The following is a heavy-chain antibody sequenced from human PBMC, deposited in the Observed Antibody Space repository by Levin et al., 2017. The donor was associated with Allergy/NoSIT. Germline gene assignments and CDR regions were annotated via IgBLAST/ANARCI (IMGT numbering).Heavy chain of an antibody. CDR1: GFSFSGYA. CDR2: ISHDGAHK. Sequence: GGSLRLSCAASGFSFSGYAMHWVRQAPGKGLEWVALISHDGAHKYFADSMKGRLAISRDNYKNRVSLQIKSRRAEDTARYHCVRGNGFRDCREDCFSVAFDFWGEGTVVTVSS. V-gene: IGHV3-30*09. J-gene: IGHJ3*01. D-gene: IGHD2-21*02. CDR3: VRGNGFRDCREDCFSVAFDF.